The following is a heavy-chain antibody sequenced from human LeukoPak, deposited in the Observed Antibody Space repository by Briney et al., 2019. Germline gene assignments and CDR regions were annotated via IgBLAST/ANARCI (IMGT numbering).Heavy chain of an antibody. CDR1: GGSFSGYY. D-gene: IGHD3-10*01. J-gene: IGHJ6*02. CDR2: INHSGST. V-gene: IGHV4-34*01. Sequence: SETLSLTCAVYGGSFSGYYWSWIRQPPGKGLEWIGEINHSGSTNYNPSLKSRVTISVDASKNQFSLKLSSVTAADTAVYYCARGRLLWFGAPCYYYGMDVWGQGTTVTVSS. CDR3: ARGRLLWFGAPCYYYGMDV.